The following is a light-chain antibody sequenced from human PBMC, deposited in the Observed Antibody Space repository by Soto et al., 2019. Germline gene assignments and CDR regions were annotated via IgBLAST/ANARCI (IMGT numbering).Light chain of an antibody. CDR1: QNVATN. CDR3: QQYNDRPPEDT. J-gene: IGKJ2*01. V-gene: IGKV3-15*01. CDR2: GAT. Sequence: EIVMTQSPASLSVSSGESATLSCRASQNVATNLAWYQHKPGQPPRLLIYGATTRATGVPARFSGSGSGTYFTLIIRGPQSEDSALYSCQQYNDRPPEDTFGQGTKLEIK.